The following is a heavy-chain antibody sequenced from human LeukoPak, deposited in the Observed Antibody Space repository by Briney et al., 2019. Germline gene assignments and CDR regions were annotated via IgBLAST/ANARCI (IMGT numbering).Heavy chain of an antibody. Sequence: VASVKVSCKASGYTFTSYGINWVRQATGQGLEWMGWMNPNSGNTGYAQKFQGRVTMTRNTSISTAYMELSSLRSEDTAVYYCARAQGVNYGDYSHYYYYMDVWGKGTTVTVSS. D-gene: IGHD4-17*01. J-gene: IGHJ6*03. CDR3: ARAQGVNYGDYSHYYYYMDV. CDR2: MNPNSGNT. V-gene: IGHV1-8*01. CDR1: GYTFTSYG.